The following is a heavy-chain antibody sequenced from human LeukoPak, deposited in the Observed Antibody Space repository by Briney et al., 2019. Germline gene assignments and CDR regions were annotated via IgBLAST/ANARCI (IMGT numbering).Heavy chain of an antibody. Sequence: SCKASGYTFTGYYMHWVRQAPGKGLEWLAVISGDGTNKYYADSVKGQFTISRDNSKNTLYLQMNSLRVEDTAVYYCARCRENDFWSGSPVDRWGQGTLVTVSS. CDR2: ISGDGTNK. CDR3: ARCRENDFWSGSPVDR. V-gene: IGHV3-30-3*01. CDR1: GYTFTGYY. J-gene: IGHJ5*02. D-gene: IGHD3-3*01.